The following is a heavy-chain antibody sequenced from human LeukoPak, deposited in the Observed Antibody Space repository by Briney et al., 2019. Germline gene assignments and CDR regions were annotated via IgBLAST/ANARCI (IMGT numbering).Heavy chain of an antibody. CDR1: GDSISSSSYF. CDR2: IYYSGCT. Sequence: SETLSLTCTASGDSISSSSYFWGWIRQPPGKGLGWIGSIYYSGCTSYSPSLKSRVTISVDTSKSQFSLKLSSVTAADTAVYYCARDRRRDGYNFDIWGQGTLVTVSS. J-gene: IGHJ4*02. D-gene: IGHD5-24*01. CDR3: ARDRRRDGYNFDI. V-gene: IGHV4-39*07.